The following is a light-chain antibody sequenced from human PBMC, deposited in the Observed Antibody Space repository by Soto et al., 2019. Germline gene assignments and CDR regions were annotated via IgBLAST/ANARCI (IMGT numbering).Light chain of an antibody. CDR2: CAS. Sequence: EIVFTQSPGTLSLSPGERSTLSCMAIQIITNNYLAWYQQKPARAHRLLIYCASSRATGIPHRFSGSGSATAFSPTISRLEPADFAVYYCQQYGSSPRFTFGPGTKVDI. J-gene: IGKJ3*01. V-gene: IGKV3-20*01. CDR1: QIITNNY. CDR3: QQYGSSPRFT.